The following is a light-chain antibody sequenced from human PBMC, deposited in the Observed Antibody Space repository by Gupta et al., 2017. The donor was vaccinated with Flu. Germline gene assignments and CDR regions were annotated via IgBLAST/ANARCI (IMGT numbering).Light chain of an antibody. J-gene: IGKJ4*01. CDR3: MQALQTLLS. Sequence: DIVMTQSPLSLPVTSGEPASISCRSSQSLLHSNGYNYLDWYLQKPGQSPQLLIYLGSNRASGVPDRFSGSGSGTDFTLKISRVEAEDVGVYYCMQALQTLLSFGGGTKVAIK. CDR1: QSLLHSNGYNY. CDR2: LGS. V-gene: IGKV2-28*01.